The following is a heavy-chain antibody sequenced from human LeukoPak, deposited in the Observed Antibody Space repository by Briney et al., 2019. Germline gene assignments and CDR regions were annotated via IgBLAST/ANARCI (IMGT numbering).Heavy chain of an antibody. V-gene: IGHV1-46*01. CDR1: GYTFTSYY. Sequence: ASVKVSCKASGYTFTSYYMHWVRQAPGEGLEWMGIINPSGGSTSYAQKLQGRVTMTTDTSTSTAYMELRSLRSDDTAVYYCARDRLLWFGEWRYDAFDIWGQGTMVTVSS. J-gene: IGHJ3*02. CDR2: INPSGGST. CDR3: ARDRLLWFGEWRYDAFDI. D-gene: IGHD3-10*01.